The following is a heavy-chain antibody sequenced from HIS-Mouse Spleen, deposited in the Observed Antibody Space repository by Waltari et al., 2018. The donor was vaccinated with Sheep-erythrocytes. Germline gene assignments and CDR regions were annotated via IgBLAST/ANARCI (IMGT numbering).Heavy chain of an antibody. V-gene: IGHV1-69*04. J-gene: IGHJ4*02. CDR3: AQTGATTPHFDY. CDR1: GGTFSSYA. Sequence: KKPGSSVKVSCKASGGTFSSYAISWVRQAPGQGLEWMGRIIPILGIANYAQKFQGRVTITAEKSTSTAYMELSSLRSEDTAVYYCAQTGATTPHFDYWGQGTLVTVSS. CDR2: IIPILGIA. D-gene: IGHD1-26*01.